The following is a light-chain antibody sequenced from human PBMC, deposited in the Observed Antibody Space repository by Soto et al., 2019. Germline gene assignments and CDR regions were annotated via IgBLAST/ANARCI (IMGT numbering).Light chain of an antibody. J-gene: IGKJ1*01. CDR1: QAVNTR. CDR3: QQYGSSGT. CDR2: LAS. Sequence: EIVLTQSPATLSSFPGDRVTLSCRASQAVNTRLAWYQHKPGQAPRLLIYLASNRATGIPDRFSGSGSGTDFTLTISRLEPEDFAVYYCQQYGSSGTFGQGTKVDI. V-gene: IGKV3-20*01.